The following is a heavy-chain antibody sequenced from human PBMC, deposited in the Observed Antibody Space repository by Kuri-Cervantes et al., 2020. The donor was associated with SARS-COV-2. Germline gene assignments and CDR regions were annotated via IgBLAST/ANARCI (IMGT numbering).Heavy chain of an antibody. CDR2: ISGSGGST. CDR3: AKPLDVWGSYRYTK. Sequence: GESLKISCAASGFTFSSYAMSWVRQAPGKGLDWVSAISGSGGSTYYADSVKGRFTISRDNSKNTLYLQMNSLRAEDTAVYYCAKPLDVWGSYRYTKWGQGTLVTVSS. J-gene: IGHJ4*02. V-gene: IGHV3-23*01. CDR1: GFTFSSYA. D-gene: IGHD3-16*02.